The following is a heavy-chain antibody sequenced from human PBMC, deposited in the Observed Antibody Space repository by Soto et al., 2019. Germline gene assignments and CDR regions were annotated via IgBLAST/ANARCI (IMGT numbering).Heavy chain of an antibody. CDR2: IYYSGST. J-gene: IGHJ5*02. Sequence: PSETLSLTCTVSGGSISSGDYYWSWIRQPPGKGLEWIGYIYYSGSTYYNPSLKSRVTISVDTSKNQFSLKLSSVTAADTAVYYCAREAAGFGNWFDPWGQGTLVTVSS. D-gene: IGHD6-13*01. CDR1: GGSISSGDYY. CDR3: AREAAGFGNWFDP. V-gene: IGHV4-30-4*01.